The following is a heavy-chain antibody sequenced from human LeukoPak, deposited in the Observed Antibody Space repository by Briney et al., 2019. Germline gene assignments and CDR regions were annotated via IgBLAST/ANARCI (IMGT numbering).Heavy chain of an antibody. CDR1: GFTFSSYA. J-gene: IGHJ6*03. V-gene: IGHV3-23*01. CDR3: ARGPPYCSSTSCYETLYYYYYMDV. D-gene: IGHD2-2*01. Sequence: GGSLRLSCAASGFTFSSYAMSWVRQAPGKGLEWVSAISGSGGSTYYADSVKGRFTISRDNAKNSLYLQMNSLRAEDTAVYYCARGPPYCSSTSCYETLYYYYYMDVWGKGTTVTVSS. CDR2: ISGSGGST.